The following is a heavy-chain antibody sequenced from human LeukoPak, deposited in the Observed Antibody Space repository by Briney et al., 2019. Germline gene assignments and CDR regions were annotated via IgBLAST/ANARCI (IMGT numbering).Heavy chain of an antibody. V-gene: IGHV3-30*02. Sequence: PGRSLTLSCAASGFTSSSSAMHWVRQAPGKGLEWVAFIRYDGSNKYYVDSVKGRFTISRDNSTNTLYLQMNSLRAEDTAVYYCAKDSTTSWAYFDYWGQGTLVTVSS. CDR3: AKDSTTSWAYFDY. D-gene: IGHD2-2*01. CDR1: GFTSSSSA. CDR2: IRYDGSNK. J-gene: IGHJ4*02.